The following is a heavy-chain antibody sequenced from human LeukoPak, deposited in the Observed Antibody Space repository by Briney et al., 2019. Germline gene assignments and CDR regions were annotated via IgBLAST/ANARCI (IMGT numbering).Heavy chain of an antibody. CDR3: ARYSFPVRYGMDV. D-gene: IGHD5-18*01. CDR1: GGSISSYY. V-gene: IGHV4-59*08. J-gene: IGHJ6*02. CDR2: IYYSGST. Sequence: SETLSLTCTVSGGSISSYYWSWIRQPPGKGLEWIGYIYYSGSTNYNPSLKSRVTISVDTSKNQFSLKLSSVTAADTAMYYCARYSFPVRYGMDVWGQGTTVTVSS.